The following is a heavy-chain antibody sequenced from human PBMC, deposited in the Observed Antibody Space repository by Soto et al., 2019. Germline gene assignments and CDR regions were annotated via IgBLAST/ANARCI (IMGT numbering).Heavy chain of an antibody. CDR2: INPSGGST. J-gene: IGHJ6*02. V-gene: IGHV1-46*01. Sequence: QVQLVQSGAEVKKPGASVKVSCKASGYTFTSYYMHWVRQAPGQGLEWMGIINPSGGSTSYAQKFQGRVTMTRDTSTSTVYIELSRLRSEDTDVYYCARRRYSSSPSSYYYYRMDVWGQGTTVTVSS. CDR3: ARRRYSSSPSSYYYYRMDV. D-gene: IGHD6-6*01. CDR1: GYTFTSYY.